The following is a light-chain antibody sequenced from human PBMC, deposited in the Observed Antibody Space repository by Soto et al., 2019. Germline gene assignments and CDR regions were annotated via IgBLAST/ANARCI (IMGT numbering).Light chain of an antibody. CDR2: GAS. Sequence: EIVMTQSPATLSLSPGERAALSCRASQSINSELAWYQQKPGQPPRLLIYGASTRATGVPARSTGSESGSEFTLTISGLQSEDFAVYYCQRGHNWPLTFGQGTRLEI. J-gene: IGKJ2*01. CDR3: QRGHNWPLT. CDR1: QSINSE. V-gene: IGKV3-15*01.